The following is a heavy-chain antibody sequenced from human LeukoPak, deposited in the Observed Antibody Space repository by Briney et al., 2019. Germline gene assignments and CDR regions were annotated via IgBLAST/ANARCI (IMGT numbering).Heavy chain of an antibody. CDR1: GFTFSSYW. Sequence: PGGSLRLSCAASGFTFSSYWMSWVRQAPGKGLEWVANINQDESERYYVDSVKGRFTISRDNAKNSLYLQMNSLRAEDTAVYYCARDRGRTWADYWGQGTLVTVSS. V-gene: IGHV3-7*01. J-gene: IGHJ4*02. D-gene: IGHD3-16*01. CDR2: INQDESER. CDR3: ARDRGRTWADY.